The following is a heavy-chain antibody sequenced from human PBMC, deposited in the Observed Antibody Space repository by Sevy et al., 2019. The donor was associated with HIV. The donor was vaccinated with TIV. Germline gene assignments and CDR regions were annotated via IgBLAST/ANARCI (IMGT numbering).Heavy chain of an antibody. J-gene: IGHJ4*02. CDR2: ISSSSKYI. V-gene: IGHV3-21*01. CDR3: ARDPAIAAAVTFDN. Sequence: GGSLRLSCAASGFIFSSYNINWVRQAPGKGLEWVSSISSSSKYIYYADSVKGRFTISRDNAKNSLYLQMNSLRAEDTAVYYCARDPAIAAAVTFDNWGQGTLVTVSS. CDR1: GFIFSSYN. D-gene: IGHD6-13*01.